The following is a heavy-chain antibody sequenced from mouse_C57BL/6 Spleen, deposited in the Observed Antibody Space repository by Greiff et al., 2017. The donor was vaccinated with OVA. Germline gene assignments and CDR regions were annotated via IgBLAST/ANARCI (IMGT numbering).Heavy chain of an antibody. J-gene: IGHJ1*03. V-gene: IGHV1-50*01. CDR3: ARPYYYGSSYGDFDV. Sequence: QVQLQQPGAELVKPGASVKLSCKASGYTFTSYWMQWVKQRPVQGLEWIGEIDPSDRYTHSNQKFKGKATLTVDTSSSTAYMQLSSLTSEDSAVYYCARPYYYGSSYGDFDVGGTGTTVTVSS. CDR2: IDPSDRYT. D-gene: IGHD1-1*01. CDR1: GYTFTSYW.